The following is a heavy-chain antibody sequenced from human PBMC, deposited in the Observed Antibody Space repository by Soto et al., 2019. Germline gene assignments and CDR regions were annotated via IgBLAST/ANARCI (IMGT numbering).Heavy chain of an antibody. J-gene: IGHJ4*02. CDR2: TIPLLNVA. Sequence: VASVKVSCKASGGTFSTSTFTWVRQAPGQGLEWMGRTIPLLNVADYAQDFQGRVTITADKSTSTAYMELTSLTSKDTAVYYCAGDSPIGSTYSGYDAIDSWGQGTLVTVSS. D-gene: IGHD5-12*01. CDR3: AGDSPIGSTYSGYDAIDS. V-gene: IGHV1-69*04. CDR1: GGTFSTST.